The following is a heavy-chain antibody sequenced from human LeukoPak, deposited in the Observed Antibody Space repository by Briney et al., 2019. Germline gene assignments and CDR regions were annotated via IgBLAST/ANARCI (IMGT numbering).Heavy chain of an antibody. V-gene: IGHV1-69*13. CDR1: GGTFSSYA. CDR3: ARVEVIKAARQSREGDY. Sequence: ASVKVSCKASGGTFSSYAISWVRQAPGQGLEWMGGIIPIFGTANYAQKLQGRVTITADESTSTAYMELSSLRSEDTAVYYCARVEVIKAARQSREGDYWGQGTLVTVSS. J-gene: IGHJ4*02. CDR2: IIPIFGTA. D-gene: IGHD6-6*01.